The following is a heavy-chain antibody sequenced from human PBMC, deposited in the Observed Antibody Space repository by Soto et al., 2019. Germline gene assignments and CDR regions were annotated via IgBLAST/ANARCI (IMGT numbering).Heavy chain of an antibody. J-gene: IGHJ4*02. Sequence: GGSLRLSCAASGFIVNNNYMSWVRQAPGKGLDWVSVIYSDGNTYYADSVKGRFIISRDNSKNTLYLQMNSLRAEDSAVYFCARGRRGYGDYDVWGQGTLVTVSS. CDR3: ARGRRGYGDYDV. CDR2: IYSDGNT. CDR1: GFIVNNNY. V-gene: IGHV3-66*01. D-gene: IGHD4-17*01.